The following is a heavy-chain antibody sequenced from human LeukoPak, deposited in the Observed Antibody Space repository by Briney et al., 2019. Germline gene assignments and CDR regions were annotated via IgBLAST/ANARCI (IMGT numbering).Heavy chain of an antibody. V-gene: IGHV1-2*02. D-gene: IGHD1-1*01. CDR3: ARDPRGDWSDGIDY. J-gene: IGHJ4*02. CDR2: INPNSGGT. Sequence: EASVKVSCKASGYTFTGYYMHWVRQAPGQGLEWMGWINPNSGGTNYAQKFQGRVTMTRDTSISTAYMELNRLRSDDTAVYYCARDPRGDWSDGIDYWGQGTLVTVSS. CDR1: GYTFTGYY.